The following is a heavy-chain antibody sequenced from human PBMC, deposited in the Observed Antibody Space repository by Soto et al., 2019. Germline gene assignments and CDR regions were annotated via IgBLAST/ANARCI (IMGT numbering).Heavy chain of an antibody. CDR1: VYTFDSYG. V-gene: IGHV1-18*01. CDR3: ARDGAAAHNWFDP. J-gene: IGHJ5*02. CDR2: ISAYNGNT. D-gene: IGHD6-13*01. Sequence: ASVEVSCKASVYTFDSYGIRWVRQEQEQGLEWMGWISAYNGNTNYAQKLQGRVTMTTDTSTSTAYMELRSLRSDDTAVYYCARDGAAAHNWFDPWGQGTLVTAPQ.